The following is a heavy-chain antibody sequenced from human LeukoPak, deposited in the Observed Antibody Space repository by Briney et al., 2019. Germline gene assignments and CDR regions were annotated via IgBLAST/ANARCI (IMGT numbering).Heavy chain of an antibody. CDR3: ASPGYSSGWFHY. Sequence: GGSLRLSCAASGFTFSSYAMSWVRQAPGKGLEWVSAISGSGGSTYYADSVKGRFTSSRDNSKDTLYLQMNSLRAEDTAVYYCASPGYSSGWFHYWGQGTLVTVS. V-gene: IGHV3-23*01. CDR1: GFTFSSYA. CDR2: ISGSGGST. D-gene: IGHD6-19*01. J-gene: IGHJ4*02.